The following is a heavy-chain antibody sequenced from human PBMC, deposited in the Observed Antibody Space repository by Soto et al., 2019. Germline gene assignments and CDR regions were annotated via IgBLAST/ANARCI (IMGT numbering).Heavy chain of an antibody. CDR2: IYYSGKT. CDR3: EGHVSY. CDR1: CVSISNTSYY. Sequence: PSETPSLTCTVSCVSISNTSYYWGWIRQSPGKGLEWIGTIYYSGKTYYHPALKSRVTISVDTSNNRFSLKLSSVTAADTAVYYCEGHVSYWGQGSLVTVSS. V-gene: IGHV4-39*01. J-gene: IGHJ1*01.